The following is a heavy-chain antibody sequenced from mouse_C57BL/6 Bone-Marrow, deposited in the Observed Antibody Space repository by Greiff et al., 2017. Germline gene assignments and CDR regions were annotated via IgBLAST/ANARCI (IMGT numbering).Heavy chain of an antibody. CDR3: ARRDSNGD. J-gene: IGHJ2*01. CDR1: GYTFTSYW. CDR2: IYPSDSET. Sequence: QVQLKQPGAELVRPGSSVKLSCKASGYTFTSYWMDWVKQRPGQGLEWIGNIYPSDSETHYNQKFKDKATLTVDKSSSTAYMQLSSLTSEDSAVYYCARRDSNGDWGQGTTLTVSS. D-gene: IGHD2-5*01. V-gene: IGHV1-61*01.